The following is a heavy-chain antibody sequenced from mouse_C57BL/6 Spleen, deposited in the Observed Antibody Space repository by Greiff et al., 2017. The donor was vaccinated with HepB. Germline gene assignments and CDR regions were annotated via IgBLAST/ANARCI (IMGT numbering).Heavy chain of an antibody. V-gene: IGHV1-18*01. D-gene: IGHD1-1*01. CDR1: GYTFTDYN. CDR2: INPNNGGT. J-gene: IGHJ2*01. Sequence: EVKLVESGPELVKPGASVKIPCKASGYTFTDYNMDWVKQSHGKSLEWIGDINPNNGGTIYNQKFKGKATLTVDKSSSTAYMELRSLTSEDTAVYYCARWNYYGSSYYFDYWGQGTTLTVSS. CDR3: ARWNYYGSSYYFDY.